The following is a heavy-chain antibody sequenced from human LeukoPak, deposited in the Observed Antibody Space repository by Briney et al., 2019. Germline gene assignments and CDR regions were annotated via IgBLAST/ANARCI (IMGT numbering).Heavy chain of an antibody. CDR2: ISYDGSNK. V-gene: IGHV3-30*04. J-gene: IGHJ4*02. CDR3: ARDRSRDSSGYLPAY. Sequence: PGGSLRLSCAASGFTFSSYAMHWVRQAPGKGLEWVAVISYDGSNKYYADSVKGRFTISRDNSKNTLYLQINSLRAEDTAVYYCARDRSRDSSGYLPAYWGQGTLVTVSS. CDR1: GFTFSSYA. D-gene: IGHD3-22*01.